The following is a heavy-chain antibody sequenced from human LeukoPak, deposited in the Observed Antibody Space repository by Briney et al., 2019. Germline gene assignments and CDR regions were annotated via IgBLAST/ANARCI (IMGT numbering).Heavy chain of an antibody. CDR3: ARDLATVATPYFDY. Sequence: ASVKVSCKASGYTFTVYFIHWLRQAPGQGLEWMGWINPNNEGTSYAQKFQGRVSVTRDTSIGTVYMELSRLRYDDTAVYYCARDLATVATPYFDYWGQGTLVTVSS. J-gene: IGHJ4*02. CDR1: GYTFTVYF. D-gene: IGHD4-23*01. CDR2: INPNNEGT. V-gene: IGHV1-2*02.